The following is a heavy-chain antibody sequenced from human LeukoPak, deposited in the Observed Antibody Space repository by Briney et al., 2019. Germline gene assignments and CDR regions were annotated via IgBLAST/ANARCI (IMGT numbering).Heavy chain of an antibody. CDR2: TYYSGST. J-gene: IGHJ4*02. D-gene: IGHD3-3*02. CDR3: ARVPGHHFQYYFGY. Sequence: SETLSLTCTVSGGSISSGDYYWSWIRQPPGKGLEWIGYTYYSGSTYYNPSLKSRVTISVDTSKNQFSLKLSSVTAADTAVYYCARVPGHHFQYYFGYWGQGTLVTVSS. V-gene: IGHV4-30-4*01. CDR1: GGSISSGDYY.